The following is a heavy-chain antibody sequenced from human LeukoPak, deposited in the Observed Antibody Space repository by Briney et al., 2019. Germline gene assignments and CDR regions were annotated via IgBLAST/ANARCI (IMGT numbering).Heavy chain of an antibody. Sequence: SETLSLTCTVSGSSISSYYWSCIRQPPGQGLEWIGYISDSGSTNYNPFLKSRVTISGDTPGNQVSLKLSSVTAADTAVYYCARKISYISVFDYWGQGTLVTVSS. V-gene: IGHV4-59*01. J-gene: IGHJ4*02. CDR3: ARKISYISVFDY. CDR1: GSSISSYY. CDR2: ISDSGST. D-gene: IGHD2-15*01.